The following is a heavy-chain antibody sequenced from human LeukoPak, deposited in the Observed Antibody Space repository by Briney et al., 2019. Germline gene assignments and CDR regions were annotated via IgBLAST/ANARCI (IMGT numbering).Heavy chain of an antibody. CDR1: GGSISSYY. CDR2: IYYSGST. Sequence: SETLSLTCTVSGGSISSYYWSWIRQPPGKGLEWIGYIYYSGSTNYNPSLKSRVTISVDTSKNQFSLKLSSVTAADTAVYYCARGSGYWGQGTLVTVSS. CDR3: ARGSGY. D-gene: IGHD3-10*01. J-gene: IGHJ4*02. V-gene: IGHV4-59*12.